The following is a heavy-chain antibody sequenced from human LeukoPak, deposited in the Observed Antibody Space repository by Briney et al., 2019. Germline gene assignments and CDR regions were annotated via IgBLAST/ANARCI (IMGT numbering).Heavy chain of an antibody. CDR3: ASRLGDSSSWYDIDY. V-gene: IGHV3-30-3*01. CDR1: GFTFSSYA. D-gene: IGHD6-13*01. CDR2: ISYDGSNK. Sequence: GRSLRLSCAASGFTFSSYAMHWVRQAPGKGLEWVAVISYDGSNKYYADSVKGRFTISRDNAKNSLYLQMNSLRSEDTAVYYCASRLGDSSSWYDIDYWGQGTLVTVSS. J-gene: IGHJ4*02.